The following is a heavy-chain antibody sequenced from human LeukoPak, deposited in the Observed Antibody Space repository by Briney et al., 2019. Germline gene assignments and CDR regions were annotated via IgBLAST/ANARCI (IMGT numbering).Heavy chain of an antibody. CDR3: AKTHSHFPPYFDY. V-gene: IGHV4-61*02. Sequence: PSETLSLTCTVSGGSISSGSYYWSWIRQPAGKGLEWIGRIYTSGSTNYNPSLKSRVTISVDTSKNQFSLQLSSVTAADTAMYYCAKTHSHFPPYFDYWGQGTLVIVSS. D-gene: IGHD4-11*01. CDR2: IYTSGST. CDR1: GGSISSGSYY. J-gene: IGHJ4*02.